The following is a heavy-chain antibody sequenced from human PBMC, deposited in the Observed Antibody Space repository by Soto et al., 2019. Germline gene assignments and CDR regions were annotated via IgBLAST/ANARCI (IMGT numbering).Heavy chain of an antibody. D-gene: IGHD4-4*01. CDR2: IYYSGST. J-gene: IGHJ2*01. CDR3: ARHVVQVTKGGNWYFDL. V-gene: IGHV4-59*08. CDR1: GGSISSYY. Sequence: QVQLQESGPGLVKPSETLSLTCTVSGGSISSYYWSWIRQPPGKGLEWIGYIYYSGSTNYNPPLKSRVTISVDTSKNQFSLKLSSVTAADTAVYYCARHVVQVTKGGNWYFDLWGRGTLVTVSS.